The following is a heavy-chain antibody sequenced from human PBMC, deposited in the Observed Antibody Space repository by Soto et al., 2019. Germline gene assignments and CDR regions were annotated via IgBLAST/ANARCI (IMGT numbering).Heavy chain of an antibody. CDR2: INHSGST. V-gene: IGHV4-34*01. D-gene: IGHD3-16*01. J-gene: IGHJ4*02. CDR1: GGSFSGYY. CDR3: ARGRYGWPFDY. Sequence: QVQLQQWGAGLLKPSEALSVTCAVYGGSFSGYYWGWIRQPPGKGLEWIGEINHSGSTTYNPSLKSRVTISVDTSKHQLYLNRISVTAADTAVYYCARGRYGWPFDYWGQGTLVTVSS.